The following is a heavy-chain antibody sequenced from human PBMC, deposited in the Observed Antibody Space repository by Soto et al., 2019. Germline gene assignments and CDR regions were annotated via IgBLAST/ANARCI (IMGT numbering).Heavy chain of an antibody. CDR1: GFTFSSYA. CDR2: ISGSGGST. Sequence: EMQLLESGGGLVQPGGSLRLSCAASGFTFSSYAMSWVRQAPGKGLEWVSGISGSGGSTYYADSVKGRFTISRDNSKNTLYLQMNSLRAEDTAVYYCAKDRGYSGYAFDYWGQGTLVTVSS. CDR3: AKDRGYSGYAFDY. J-gene: IGHJ4*02. D-gene: IGHD5-12*01. V-gene: IGHV3-23*01.